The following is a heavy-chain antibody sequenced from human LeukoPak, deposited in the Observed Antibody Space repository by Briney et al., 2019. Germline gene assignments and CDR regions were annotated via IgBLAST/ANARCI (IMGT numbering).Heavy chain of an antibody. CDR1: GFTFSSYG. D-gene: IGHD2-2*01. Sequence: GGSLRLSGAASGFTFSSYGMHWVRQAPGKGLEWVAVISYDGSNKYYADSVKGRFTISRDNSKNTLYLQMNSLRAEDTAVYYCAKDRPEGSSTSCPDYWGQGTLVTVSS. CDR3: AKDRPEGSSTSCPDY. J-gene: IGHJ4*02. V-gene: IGHV3-30*18. CDR2: ISYDGSNK.